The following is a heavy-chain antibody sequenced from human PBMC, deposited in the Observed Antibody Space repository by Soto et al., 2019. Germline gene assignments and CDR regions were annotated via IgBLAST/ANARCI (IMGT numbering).Heavy chain of an antibody. Sequence: EVQLLESGGGLVQPGGSLRLSCAASGFTFSSYDMSWVRQAPGKGLEWVSAISGGGGSTYYADSVKGRFTISRDNSQNTLYLQMNSLRAEHPALYYCAKDHSSGTYFDYWGQGTLVTVSS. D-gene: IGHD6-19*01. V-gene: IGHV3-23*01. J-gene: IGHJ4*02. CDR1: GFTFSSYD. CDR3: AKDHSSGTYFDY. CDR2: ISGGGGST.